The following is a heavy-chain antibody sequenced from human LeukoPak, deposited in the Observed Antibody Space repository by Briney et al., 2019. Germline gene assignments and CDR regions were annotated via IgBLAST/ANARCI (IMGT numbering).Heavy chain of an antibody. J-gene: IGHJ5*02. Sequence: GTSLRLSCAASGFSFRRYDMHWVRQAPGKGLEWVAATSYDGTSELYADFVKGRFSISRDNSRNTLSLQMDTLRPEDTAIYYCARAKGLAGSYLDNWFDPWGQGTRVIGSS. CDR1: GFSFRRYD. CDR2: TSYDGTSE. D-gene: IGHD1-26*01. CDR3: ARAKGLAGSYLDNWFDP. V-gene: IGHV3-30*04.